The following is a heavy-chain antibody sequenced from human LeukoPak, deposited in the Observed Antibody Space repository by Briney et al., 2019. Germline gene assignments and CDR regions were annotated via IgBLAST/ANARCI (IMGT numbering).Heavy chain of an antibody. V-gene: IGHV3-7*03. Sequence: GGSLRLSCEASGFTFSTSTMHWVRQAPGKGLEWVANINQHGGDIHYVDSVKGRFTISRDNAKNSLYLQMNSLRAEDTALYYCARGVTTLDNYYYMDVWGKGTTVTVSS. CDR3: ARGVTTLDNYYYMDV. D-gene: IGHD4-23*01. J-gene: IGHJ6*03. CDR1: GFTFSTST. CDR2: INQHGGDI.